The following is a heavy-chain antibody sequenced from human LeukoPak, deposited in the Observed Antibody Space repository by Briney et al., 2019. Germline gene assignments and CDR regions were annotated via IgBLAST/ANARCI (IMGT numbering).Heavy chain of an antibody. CDR3: ARGPWDY. CDR1: GFTVSSKY. V-gene: IGHV3-53*05. CDR2: IYSDGST. J-gene: IGHJ4*02. Sequence: GGPLRLSSAASGFTVSSKYMTWVRQAPGKGMEWVSVIYSDGSTFYADSVKGRFTISRDNAKNTLFLQTNSLIPEDTAIYYCARGPWDYWGQGTLVTVSS.